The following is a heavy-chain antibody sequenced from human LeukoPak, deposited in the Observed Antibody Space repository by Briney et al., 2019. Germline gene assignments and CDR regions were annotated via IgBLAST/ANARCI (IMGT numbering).Heavy chain of an antibody. CDR1: GFTFRSYP. V-gene: IGHV3-30-3*01. J-gene: IGHJ4*02. CDR3: ATSGGSDY. D-gene: IGHD2-15*01. CDR2: ISSDGSDK. Sequence: GGSLRLSCAASGFTFRSYPMHWVRQAPGKGLEWVALISSDGSDKKYADSVKGRFTISRDNSKNTLYLQMNSLRAEDTAVYYCATSGGSDYWGQGTLVTVSS.